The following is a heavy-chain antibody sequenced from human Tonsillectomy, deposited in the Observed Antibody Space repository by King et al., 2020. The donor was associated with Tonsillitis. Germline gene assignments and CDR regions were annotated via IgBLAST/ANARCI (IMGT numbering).Heavy chain of an antibody. CDR1: EYTFTDYN. V-gene: IGHV1-2*02. CDR2: INPNTGGT. J-gene: IGHJ4*02. CDR3: ASPRYYGSGRFDY. Sequence: VQSGAEVKKPGASVKVSCKASEYTFTDYNIHWVRQAPGQGPEWMGWINPNTGGTNYAQKFQGRVTMTRDTSISTAYMELSSLRTDDTAVYYCASPRYYGSGRFDYWGQGTLVTVSS. D-gene: IGHD3-10*01.